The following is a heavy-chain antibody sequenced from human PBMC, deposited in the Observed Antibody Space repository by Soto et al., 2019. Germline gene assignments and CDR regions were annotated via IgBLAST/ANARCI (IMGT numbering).Heavy chain of an antibody. Sequence: EVQLLESGGGLVQPGGSLRLSCATSGLTFSIYAMSWVRQAPGKGLEWVAGINGGGGSAYYADSVKGRFTISRDNSKNMLYLQMNSMRAEDTAVYYCAKGASVVVVVTTPGGNWFDPWGPGTLVPVSS. J-gene: IGHJ5*02. D-gene: IGHD2-15*01. CDR3: AKGASVVVVVTTPGGNWFDP. CDR2: INGGGGSA. CDR1: GLTFSIYA. V-gene: IGHV3-23*01.